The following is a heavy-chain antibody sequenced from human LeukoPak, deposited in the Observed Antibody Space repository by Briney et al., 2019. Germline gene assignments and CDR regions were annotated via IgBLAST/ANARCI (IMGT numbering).Heavy chain of an antibody. CDR2: FDPEDGET. CDR1: GYTLTELS. D-gene: IGHD2-2*02. J-gene: IGHJ6*02. CDR3: ATATAIQTPYYYYGMDV. Sequence: GASVKVSCKVSGYTLTELSMHWVRQAPGKGLEWIGGFDPEDGETIYAQKFQGRVTMTEDTSTDTAYMELSSLRSEDTAVYYCATATAIQTPYYYYGMDVWGQGTTVTVSS. V-gene: IGHV1-24*01.